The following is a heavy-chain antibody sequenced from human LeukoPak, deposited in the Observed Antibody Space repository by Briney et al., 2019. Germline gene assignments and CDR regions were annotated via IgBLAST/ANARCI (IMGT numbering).Heavy chain of an antibody. Sequence: SETLSLTCTVSGGSISSGDYYWSWIRQPPGKGLEWIAYMYYSGSTYYNPSLKSRVTMSADTSKNQLSLKLSSVTAADTAVYYCARGFSYSTQTTFDYWGQGTLVTVSS. CDR1: GGSISSGDYY. D-gene: IGHD4-11*01. J-gene: IGHJ4*02. CDR3: ARGFSYSTQTTFDY. CDR2: MYYSGST. V-gene: IGHV4-30-4*01.